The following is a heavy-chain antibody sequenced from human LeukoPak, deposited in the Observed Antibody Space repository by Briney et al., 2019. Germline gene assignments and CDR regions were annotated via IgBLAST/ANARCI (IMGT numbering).Heavy chain of an antibody. CDR2: IIPIFGTA. Sequence: GASVKVSCKVSGYTLTELSMHWVRQAPGQGLEWMGGIIPIFGTANYAQKFQGRVTITADKSTSTAYMELSSLRSEDTAVYYCVRAKGEARGSGGLYGMDVWGKGTTVTVSS. D-gene: IGHD6-19*01. CDR1: GYTLTELS. V-gene: IGHV1-69*06. CDR3: VRAKGEARGSGGLYGMDV. J-gene: IGHJ6*04.